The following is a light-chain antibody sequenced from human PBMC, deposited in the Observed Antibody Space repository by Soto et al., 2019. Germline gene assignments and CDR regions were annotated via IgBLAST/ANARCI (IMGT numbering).Light chain of an antibody. CDR3: NSYTSTTTLVV. Sequence: QSALTQPASVSGSPGQSITISCTGTSGDIGSYNRVSWYQQHPGKAPKLIIYEVSNRPSGVSNRFSGSKSGNTASLTISGLQAEDEADYYCNSYTSTTTLVVFGGGTKLTVL. V-gene: IGLV2-14*01. CDR1: SGDIGSYNR. CDR2: EVS. J-gene: IGLJ2*01.